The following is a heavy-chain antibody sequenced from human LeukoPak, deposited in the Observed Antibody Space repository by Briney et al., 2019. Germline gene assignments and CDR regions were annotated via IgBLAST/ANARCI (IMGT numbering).Heavy chain of an antibody. V-gene: IGHV4-59*01. CDR2: IYYSANT. D-gene: IGHD5-24*01. CDR3: ASWDGYSRNY. J-gene: IGHJ4*02. CDR1: GGSISNYY. Sequence: SETLSLTCTVSGGSISNYYWSWIRQPPGKGLEWIGYIYYSANTNYNPSLKSRAIISLDTSKKHLSLNLSSVTAADTAVYYCASWDGYSRNYWGQGTLVTVSS.